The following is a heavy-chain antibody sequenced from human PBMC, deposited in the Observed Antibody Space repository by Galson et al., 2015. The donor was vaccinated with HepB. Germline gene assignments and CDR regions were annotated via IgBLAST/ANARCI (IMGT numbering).Heavy chain of an antibody. D-gene: IGHD3-10*01. CDR3: VRDLKGATGSGAWFDP. Sequence: SVKVSCKASGYSFTSYYIHWVRQAPGQGPEWMGVINPSGGPTTYSQKLQGRLTVTSDTSATTVYMDLRGLKSEDTAVYYCVRDLKGATGSGAWFDPWGQGTLVTVSS. CDR2: INPSGGPT. CDR1: GYSFTSYY. V-gene: IGHV1-46*01. J-gene: IGHJ5*02.